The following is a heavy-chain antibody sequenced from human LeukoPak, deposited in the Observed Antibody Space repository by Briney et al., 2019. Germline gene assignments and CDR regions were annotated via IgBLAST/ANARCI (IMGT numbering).Heavy chain of an antibody. CDR1: GGSISSGVYS. J-gene: IGHJ5*02. CDR2: INHGGGT. Sequence: SETLSLTCAVSGGSISSGVYSWSWIRQPPGKGLEWIGEINHGGGTNYNPSLKSRVTISIDTSKNQFSLKLSSVTAADTAVYYCARLAQQWLTPDWFDPWGQGTLVTVSS. D-gene: IGHD6-19*01. V-gene: IGHV4-34*01. CDR3: ARLAQQWLTPDWFDP.